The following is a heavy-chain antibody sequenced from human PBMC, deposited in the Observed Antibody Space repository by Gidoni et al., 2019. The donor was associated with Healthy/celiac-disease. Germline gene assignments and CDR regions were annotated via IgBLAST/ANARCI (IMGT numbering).Heavy chain of an antibody. CDR2: INTNTGNP. CDR1: GYTFTSDA. J-gene: IGHJ6*02. Sequence: QVQLVQSGPELKKPGDAVKVACKASGYTFTSDAMNWVRQAPGQGLEWMGWINTNTGNPTYAQGFTGRFVFSLATSVSTAYLQISSLKAEDTAVSYCARVEWELTYYYYGMDVWGQGTTVTVSS. CDR3: ARVEWELTYYYYGMDV. V-gene: IGHV7-4-1*02. D-gene: IGHD1-26*01.